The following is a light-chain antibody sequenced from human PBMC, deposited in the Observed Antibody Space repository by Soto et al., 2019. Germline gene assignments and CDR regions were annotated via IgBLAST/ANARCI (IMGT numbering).Light chain of an antibody. CDR3: QQYYGSPIT. J-gene: IGKJ3*01. V-gene: IGKV4-1*01. CDR1: QSLLSSSDNKNY. CDR2: SAS. Sequence: DIVMTQSPNSLAVSLGERATINCKSSQSLLSSSDNKNYLAWFQQKPGQAPKLLISSASTRYSGVPDRFSGSGSGTEFTLTVSSLQAEDVAVYYCQQYYGSPITFGPGTKLEIK.